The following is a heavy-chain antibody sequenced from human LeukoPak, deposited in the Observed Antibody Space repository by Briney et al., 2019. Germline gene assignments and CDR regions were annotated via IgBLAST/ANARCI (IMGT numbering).Heavy chain of an antibody. CDR1: GFSFQYYW. CDR2: IKEDGTQK. CDR3: VRGGWELDF. D-gene: IGHD4-23*01. Sequence: GGSLRLSCAASGFSFQYYWMAWVRQAPGMGLEWVAHIKEDGTQKFYVDSVRGRFTISKDDARNALYLQMNSLRDEDTAIYYCVRGGWELDFWGQGALVIVSS. V-gene: IGHV3-7*01. J-gene: IGHJ4*02.